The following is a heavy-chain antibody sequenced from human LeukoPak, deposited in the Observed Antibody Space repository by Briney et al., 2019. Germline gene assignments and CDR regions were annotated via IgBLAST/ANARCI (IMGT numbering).Heavy chain of an antibody. J-gene: IGHJ1*01. CDR3: ARGVGYYDSSAPKGAEYFQH. CDR2: ISAYNGNT. CDR1: GYTFTSYG. V-gene: IGHV1-18*01. Sequence: ASVKVSCKASGYTFTSYGISWVRQAPGQGLEWMGWISAYNGNTNYAQTLQGRVTMTTDTSTSTAYMELRSLRSDDTAVYYCARGVGYYDSSAPKGAEYFQHWGQGTLVTVSS. D-gene: IGHD3-22*01.